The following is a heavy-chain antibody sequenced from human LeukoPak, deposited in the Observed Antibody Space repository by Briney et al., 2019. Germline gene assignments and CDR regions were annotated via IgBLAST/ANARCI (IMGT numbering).Heavy chain of an antibody. D-gene: IGHD6-13*01. CDR1: GGSISSYY. CDR3: ARISSSNWYNERGAFDV. Sequence: SETLSLTCTVSGGSISSYYWSWVRQPPGQGLEGIGFVYYTGSTNYSPSLKRRVTISVDTSKNQFSLKLRSVTAADTAVYYCARISSSNWYNERGAFDVWGQGTMVTVSS. J-gene: IGHJ3*01. CDR2: VYYTGST. V-gene: IGHV4-59*01.